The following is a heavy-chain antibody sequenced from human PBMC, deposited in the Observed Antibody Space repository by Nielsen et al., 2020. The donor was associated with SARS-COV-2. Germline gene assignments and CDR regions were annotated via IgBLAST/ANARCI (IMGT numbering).Heavy chain of an antibody. CDR3: ARCNGPYWYFDL. V-gene: IGHV3-48*01. CDR1: GFSFSNYS. D-gene: IGHD2-8*01. J-gene: IGHJ2*01. Sequence: GESLKISCAGSGFSFSNYSMNWVRQAPGKGLEWFSYISISSSTIDYADSVKGRFTISRDNAKNSLFLQMDSLGAEDTAVYFCARCNGPYWYFDLWGRGTQVTVSS. CDR2: ISISSSTI.